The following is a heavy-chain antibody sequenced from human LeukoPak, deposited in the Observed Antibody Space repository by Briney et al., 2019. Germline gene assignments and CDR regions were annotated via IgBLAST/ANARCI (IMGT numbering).Heavy chain of an antibody. D-gene: IGHD3-3*01. J-gene: IGHJ5*02. V-gene: IGHV4-59*11. Sequence: PSETLSLTCTVSGGSINSHYWSWIRQSPGKGLEWIGDIYYSGNTNYNPSLRSRVTISVDTSKNQFSLKLTSVTAADTAVYYCARMTYYDFWSGYYMRGWFDPWGQGTLVTVSS. CDR3: ARMTYYDFWSGYYMRGWFDP. CDR2: IYYSGNT. CDR1: GGSINSHY.